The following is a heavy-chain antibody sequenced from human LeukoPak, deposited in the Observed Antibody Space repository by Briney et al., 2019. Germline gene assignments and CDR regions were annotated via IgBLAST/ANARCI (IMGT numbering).Heavy chain of an antibody. CDR2: MYYSGST. CDR3: ARGGSIVGTTPHDTFDI. D-gene: IGHD1-26*01. CDR1: GASISNYY. J-gene: IGHJ3*02. V-gene: IGHV4-59*01. Sequence: PSGTLSLTCTVSGASISNYYWSWIRQPPGKGLDWIAYMYYSGSTNYNPSLKSRVTISLDTSKNQFSLKLSSVTAADTAVYYCARGGSIVGTTPHDTFDIWGQGTTVTVSS.